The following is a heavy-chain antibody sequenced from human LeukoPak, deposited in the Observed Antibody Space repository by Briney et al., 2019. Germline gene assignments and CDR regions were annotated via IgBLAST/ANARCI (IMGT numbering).Heavy chain of an antibody. J-gene: IGHJ4*02. D-gene: IGHD2-2*01. CDR2: INPSGVST. CDR3: ARQGAAASFDY. V-gene: IGHV1-46*01. CDR1: GYTFPRYY. Sequence: ASVKVSCKASGYTFPRYYMHWVRQAPGQRREWMGIINPSGVSTSYAQKFQGRVTMTRDMSTSTVYMELSSLRSEDTAVYYCARQGAAASFDYWGQGNLVTVSS.